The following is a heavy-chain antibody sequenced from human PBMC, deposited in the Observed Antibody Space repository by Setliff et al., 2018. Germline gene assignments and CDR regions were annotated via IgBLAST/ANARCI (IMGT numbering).Heavy chain of an antibody. CDR2: INPIFGTA. CDR3: ATERGLVVSATDYYYYMDV. D-gene: IGHD2-15*01. CDR1: GGTFTNYA. Sequence: ASVKVSCKASGGTFTNYAINWVRQAPGQGLEWMGGINPIFGTADYTRNFQGRVTITTDESTSTAYMELSSLRSEDTAIYYCATERGLVVSATDYYYYMDVWGKGTTVTVS. J-gene: IGHJ6*03. V-gene: IGHV1-69*05.